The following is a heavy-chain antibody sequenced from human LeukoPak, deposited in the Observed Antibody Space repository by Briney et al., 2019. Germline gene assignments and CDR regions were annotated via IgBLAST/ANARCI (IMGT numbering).Heavy chain of an antibody. CDR1: GGTFSSYA. D-gene: IGHD3-22*01. V-gene: IGHV1-69*04. Sequence: ASVKVSCKASGGTFSSYAISWVRQAPGQGLEWMGRIIPILGIANYAQKFQGRVTITADKSTSTAYMELSSLRSEDTAVYYCARPLRGYYYDSSGYLDYWGQGTLVTVSS. CDR2: IIPILGIA. CDR3: ARPLRGYYYDSSGYLDY. J-gene: IGHJ4*02.